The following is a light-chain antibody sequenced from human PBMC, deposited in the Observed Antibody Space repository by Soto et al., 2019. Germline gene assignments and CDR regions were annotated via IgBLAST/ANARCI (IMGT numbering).Light chain of an antibody. CDR1: SSDVGGYNY. Sequence: QSALTQPASVSGSPGQSITISCTGTSSDVGGYNYVSWYQHHPGKAPKLIIFDVSDRPSGISDRFSASKSGNTASLTISGLQAEDEADYYCCSYSGGSTPWVFGTGTKVTVL. CDR2: DVS. V-gene: IGLV2-14*03. J-gene: IGLJ1*01. CDR3: CSYSGGSTPWV.